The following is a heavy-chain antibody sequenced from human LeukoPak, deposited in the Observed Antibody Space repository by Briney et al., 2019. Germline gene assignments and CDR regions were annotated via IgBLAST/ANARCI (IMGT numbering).Heavy chain of an antibody. Sequence: PSQTLSLTCTVSGGSISSGDYYWSWIRQPPGKGLVWIGYIYYSGSTYYNPSLKSRVTISVDTSKNQFSLKLSSVTAADTAVYYCARDGTGYSSGWPKGEYYYYYGMDVWGQGTTVTVS. CDR2: IYYSGST. CDR1: GGSISSGDYY. CDR3: ARDGTGYSSGWPKGEYYYYYGMDV. D-gene: IGHD6-19*01. J-gene: IGHJ6*02. V-gene: IGHV4-30-4*01.